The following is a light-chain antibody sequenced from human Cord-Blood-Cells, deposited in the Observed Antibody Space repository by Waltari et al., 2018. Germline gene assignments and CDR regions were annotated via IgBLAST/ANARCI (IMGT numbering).Light chain of an antibody. CDR1: QSVIYSSNNKNY. J-gene: IGKJ1*01. CDR2: WAS. Sequence: DIVMTQSPDSLAVSLGERATINCKSSQSVIYSSNNKNYLAWYQQKPGQPPKLLIYWASTRESGVPDRFSGSGSGTDFTLTINSLQAEDVAVYYCQQYYSTPQTFGQGTKVEIK. CDR3: QQYYSTPQT. V-gene: IGKV4-1*01.